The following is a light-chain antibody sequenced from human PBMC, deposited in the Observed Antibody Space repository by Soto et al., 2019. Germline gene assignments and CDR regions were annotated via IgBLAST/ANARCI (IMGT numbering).Light chain of an antibody. V-gene: IGLV2-14*01. CDR1: SSDIGGYDY. CDR3: SSFTSSTTLV. J-gene: IGLJ3*02. CDR2: EVT. Sequence: QSVLTQPASVSGSPGQSITISCTGTSSDIGGYDYVSWYQHHPGKAPKLLIYEVTHRPSGVSGHFSGSKSGNTASLTIFGLQSEDEAEYYCSSFTSSTTLVFGGGTKLTVL.